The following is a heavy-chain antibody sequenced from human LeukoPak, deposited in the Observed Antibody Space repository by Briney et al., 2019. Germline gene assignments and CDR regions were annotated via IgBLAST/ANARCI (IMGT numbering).Heavy chain of an antibody. CDR3: ARDGEPYSGSYHYYYYYYMDV. Sequence: ASVKVSCKASGYTFTSYIISWVRQAPGQGLEWMGWISAYNGNTNYAQKLQGRVTMTTDTSTSTAYMELRSLRSDDTAVYYCARDGEPYSGSYHYYYYYYMDVWGKGTTVTVSS. CDR2: ISAYNGNT. CDR1: GYTFTSYI. J-gene: IGHJ6*03. V-gene: IGHV1-18*01. D-gene: IGHD1-26*01.